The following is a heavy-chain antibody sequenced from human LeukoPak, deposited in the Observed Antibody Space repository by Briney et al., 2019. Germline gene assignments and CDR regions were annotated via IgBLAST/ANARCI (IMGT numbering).Heavy chain of an antibody. D-gene: IGHD5-18*01. V-gene: IGHV3-23*01. CDR1: GFTFSSYA. J-gene: IGHJ4*02. Sequence: GGSLRLSCAASGFTFSSYAMNWVRQAPGEGLEWVSAISASGGSTYYADSVKGRFTITRDNSKSTLYLQMNSLRAEDTAVYYCAKEFAHTAMVDYWGQGTLVTVSS. CDR2: ISASGGST. CDR3: AKEFAHTAMVDY.